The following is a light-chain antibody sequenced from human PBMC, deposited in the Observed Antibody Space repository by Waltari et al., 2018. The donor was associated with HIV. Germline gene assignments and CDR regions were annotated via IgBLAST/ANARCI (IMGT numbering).Light chain of an antibody. J-gene: IGLJ3*02. CDR2: DVS. CDR1: TSDVGTYNY. Sequence: QSALAQPASVSGSPGQSITISCTGTTSDVGTYNYVSWYQQHPGKGPKLVIFDVSHRPSGISDRFSGSRSGNTASLTISGLRAEDGADYFCSSYSTNTNNSPWVFGGGTKVTVL. V-gene: IGLV2-14*03. CDR3: SSYSTNTNNSPWV.